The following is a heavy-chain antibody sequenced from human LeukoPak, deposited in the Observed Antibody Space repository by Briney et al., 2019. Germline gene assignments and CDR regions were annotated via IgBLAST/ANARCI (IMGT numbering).Heavy chain of an antibody. Sequence: GGSLRLSCAASGFTFSSYAMSWVRQALGKGLEWVSAISGSGGSTYYADSVKGRFTISRDNSKNTLYLQMNSLRAEDTAVYYCAKGPTYYYDSSGYHDYWGQGTLVTVSS. CDR3: AKGPTYYYDSSGYHDY. D-gene: IGHD3-22*01. J-gene: IGHJ4*02. CDR2: ISGSGGST. CDR1: GFTFSSYA. V-gene: IGHV3-23*01.